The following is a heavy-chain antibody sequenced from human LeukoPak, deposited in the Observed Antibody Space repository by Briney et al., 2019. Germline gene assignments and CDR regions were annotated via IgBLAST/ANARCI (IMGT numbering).Heavy chain of an antibody. D-gene: IGHD3-22*01. CDR3: AREEGFGYYDSSGPDY. J-gene: IGHJ4*02. Sequence: ASVKVSCKASGYTFTGYYMHWVRQAPGQGLEWMGWINPNSGGTNYAQKFQGRVTMTRDTSISTAYMELSSLRSEDTAVYYCAREEGFGYYDSSGPDYWGQGTLVTVSS. CDR2: INPNSGGT. V-gene: IGHV1-2*02. CDR1: GYTFTGYY.